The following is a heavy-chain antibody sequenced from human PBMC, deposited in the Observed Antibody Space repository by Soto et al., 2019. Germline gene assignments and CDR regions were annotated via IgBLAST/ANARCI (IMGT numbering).Heavy chain of an antibody. CDR1: GFTFSSYG. Sequence: GGSLRLSCAASGFTFSSYGMHWVRQAPGKGLEWVAVIWCDGSNKYYADSVKGRFTISRDNSKNTLYLQMNSLRAEDTAVYYCARARTRTTVRDFAYWGQGTLVTVSS. V-gene: IGHV3-33*01. J-gene: IGHJ4*02. CDR2: IWCDGSNK. CDR3: ARARTRTTVRDFAY. D-gene: IGHD4-17*01.